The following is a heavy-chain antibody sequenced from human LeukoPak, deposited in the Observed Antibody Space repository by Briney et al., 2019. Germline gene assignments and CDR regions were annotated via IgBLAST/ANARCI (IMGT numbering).Heavy chain of an antibody. D-gene: IGHD2-2*01. Sequence: SETLSPTCTVSGGSISSYYWSWIRQPAGKGLEWIGRIYTSGSTNYNPSLKSRVTMSVDTSKNQFSLKLSSVTAADTAVYYCARVRTGYCSSTSCRGWFDPWGQGTLVTVSS. CDR1: GGSISSYY. V-gene: IGHV4-4*07. CDR2: IYTSGST. CDR3: ARVRTGYCSSTSCRGWFDP. J-gene: IGHJ5*02.